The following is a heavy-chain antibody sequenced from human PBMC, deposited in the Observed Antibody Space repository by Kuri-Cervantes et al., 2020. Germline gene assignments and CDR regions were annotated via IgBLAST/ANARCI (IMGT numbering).Heavy chain of an antibody. J-gene: IGHJ5*01. CDR1: GFTFSDYY. Sequence: GESLKISCAASGFTFSDYYMSWIRQAPGKGLEWVSYISSSGSTIYYADSVKGRFTISRDNAKNSLYLQMNSLRAEDTAVYYCARPPARYSSGWYGSWGQGILVTVSS. CDR2: ISSSGSTI. D-gene: IGHD3-22*01. V-gene: IGHV3-11*01. CDR3: ARPPARYSSGWYGS.